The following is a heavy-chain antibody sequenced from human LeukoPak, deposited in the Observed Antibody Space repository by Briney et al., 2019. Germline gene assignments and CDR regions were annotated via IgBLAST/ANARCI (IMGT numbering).Heavy chain of an antibody. D-gene: IGHD3-3*01. CDR1: GFTFSSYG. V-gene: IGHV3-30*02. J-gene: IGHJ4*02. CDR3: AKDQYDLWSGYLDY. Sequence: PGGSLRLSCAASGFTFSSYGMHWVRQAPGKGLEWVAFIRYDGSNKYYADSVKGRFTISRDNSKNTLYLQMNSLSAEDTAVYYCAKDQYDLWSGYLDYWGQGTLVTVS. CDR2: IRYDGSNK.